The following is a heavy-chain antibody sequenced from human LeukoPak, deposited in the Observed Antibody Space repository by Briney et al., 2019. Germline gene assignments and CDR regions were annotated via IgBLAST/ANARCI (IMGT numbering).Heavy chain of an antibody. CDR1: GFTFDAYA. CDR3: AGDYYYYGMHV. J-gene: IGHJ6*02. CDR2: ISWNSGSI. V-gene: IGHV3-9*01. Sequence: GGSLRLSCAASGFTFDAYAMHWVRQAPGKGLEWVSGISWNSGSIGDADSVKGRFTISRDNAKNSLYLQMNSLRAEDTALYYCAGDYYYYGMHVWGQGTTVTVSS.